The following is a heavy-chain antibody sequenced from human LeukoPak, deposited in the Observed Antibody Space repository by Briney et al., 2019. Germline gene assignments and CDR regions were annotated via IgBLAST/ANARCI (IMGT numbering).Heavy chain of an antibody. D-gene: IGHD6-6*01. V-gene: IGHV3-7*01. Sequence: PGRSLRLSCAASGFTFRSYWMSWVRQAPGKGLEWVANIKQDGSEKYYVDSVKGRFTISRDNAKNSLYLQMNSLRAEDTAVYYCARDFEYSSSWTPYYFDYWGQGTLVTVSS. CDR2: IKQDGSEK. J-gene: IGHJ4*02. CDR1: GFTFRSYW. CDR3: ARDFEYSSSWTPYYFDY.